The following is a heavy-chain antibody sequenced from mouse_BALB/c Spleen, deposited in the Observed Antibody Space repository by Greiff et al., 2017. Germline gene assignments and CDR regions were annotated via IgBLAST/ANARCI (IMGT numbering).Heavy chain of an antibody. Sequence: LVKTGASVKISCKASGYSFTGYYMHWVKQSHGKSLEWIGYISCYNGATSYNQKFKGKATFTVDTSSSTAYMQFNSLTSEDSAVYYCASDYGAWFAYGGQGTLVTVSA. J-gene: IGHJ3*01. CDR2: ISCYNGAT. CDR3: ASDYGAWFAY. CDR1: GYSFTGYY. D-gene: IGHD2-4*01. V-gene: IGHV1S34*01.